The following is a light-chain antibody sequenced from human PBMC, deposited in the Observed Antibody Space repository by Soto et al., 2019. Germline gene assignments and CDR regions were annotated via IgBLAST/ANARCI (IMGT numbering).Light chain of an antibody. V-gene: IGKV3D-15*01. J-gene: IGKJ4*01. Sequence: EIVMTQSPGTLSVSPGERATLSCGASQNVSSNLAWYQQKPGQAPRLLIYGASTRATGIPARFSGSGSGTEFTLSISSLQSEDFAVYYCQQYHNWVTFGGGTKVEIK. CDR3: QQYHNWVT. CDR2: GAS. CDR1: QNVSSN.